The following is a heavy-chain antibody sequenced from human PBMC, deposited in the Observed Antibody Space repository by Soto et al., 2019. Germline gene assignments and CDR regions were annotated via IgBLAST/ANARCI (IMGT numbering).Heavy chain of an antibody. D-gene: IGHD3-22*01. CDR2: INPNSGGT. J-gene: IGHJ6*02. Sequence: ASVKVSCKASGYTFTGYYMHWVRQAPGQGLEWMGWINPNSGGTNYAQKFQGWVTMTRDTSTSTVYMELSSLRSEDTAVYYCARGGITMIVVGDGMDVWGQGTTVTVSS. CDR1: GYTFTGYY. V-gene: IGHV1-2*04. CDR3: ARGGITMIVVGDGMDV.